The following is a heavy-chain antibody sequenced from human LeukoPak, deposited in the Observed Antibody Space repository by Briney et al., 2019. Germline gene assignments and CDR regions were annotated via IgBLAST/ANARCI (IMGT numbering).Heavy chain of an antibody. V-gene: IGHV3-13*01. CDR3: ARVQGLDFRWYFDL. CDR2: IGTAGDT. J-gene: IGHJ2*01. CDR1: GFTFSSYD. Sequence: GGCLRLSCAASGFTFSSYDMHWVRQATGKGLEWVSAIGTAGDTYYPGSVKGRFTISRENAKNSLYLQMNSLRAGDTAVYYCARVQGLDFRWYFDLWGRGTLVTVSS.